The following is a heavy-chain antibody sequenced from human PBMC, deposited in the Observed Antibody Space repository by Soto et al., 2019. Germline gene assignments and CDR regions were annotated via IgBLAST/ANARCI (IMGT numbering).Heavy chain of an antibody. CDR1: GGSISSSSYY. CDR2: IYYSGST. D-gene: IGHD6-13*01. J-gene: IGHJ4*02. Sequence: QLQLQESGPGLVKPSETLSLTCTVSGGSISSSSYYWGWIRQPPWKGLEWIGSIYYSGSTYYNPSLKSRVTISVDTSKNQFSLKLSSVTAADTAVYYCARRRAAAGTGFDYWGQGTLVTVSS. CDR3: ARRRAAAGTGFDY. V-gene: IGHV4-39*01.